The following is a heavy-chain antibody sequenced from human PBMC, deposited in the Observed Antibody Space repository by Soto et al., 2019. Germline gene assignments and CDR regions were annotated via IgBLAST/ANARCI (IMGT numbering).Heavy chain of an antibody. J-gene: IGHJ5*02. Sequence: QITLKESGPTLVKPTQTLTLTCTFSGFSLSTSGVGVGWIRQPPGKALEWLAPIYWDDDKRYSPSLNSRLTITKDPSKNQVVRTMTNMDPVDTATYYCAHRSGPLEWFDPWGQGTLVTVSS. CDR1: GFSLSTSGVG. D-gene: IGHD2-15*01. CDR3: AHRSGPLEWFDP. CDR2: IYWDDDK. V-gene: IGHV2-5*02.